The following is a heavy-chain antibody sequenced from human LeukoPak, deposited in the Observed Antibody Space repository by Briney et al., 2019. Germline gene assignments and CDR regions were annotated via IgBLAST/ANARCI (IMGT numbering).Heavy chain of an antibody. Sequence: PGGSLRLSCAASGFTFSNYGMHWVRQAPGKGLEWVAAIWSDESNKYYADSVKGRFSISRDNFKNTLYLHMNRLRAEDTTVYYCARGVVGATTGWYFDLWGRGTLVTVSS. J-gene: IGHJ2*01. D-gene: IGHD1-26*01. CDR2: IWSDESNK. CDR3: ARGVVGATTGWYFDL. CDR1: GFTFSNYG. V-gene: IGHV3-33*01.